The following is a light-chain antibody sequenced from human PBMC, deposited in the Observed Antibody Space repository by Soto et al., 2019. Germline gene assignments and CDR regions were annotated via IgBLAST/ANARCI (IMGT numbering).Light chain of an antibody. V-gene: IGKV3-20*01. CDR1: QSVSSTY. J-gene: IGKJ2*01. CDR3: HHFGSSRHT. Sequence: IMLKQSPGTLSLSTGERATLSCRASQSVSSTYLACYRHKPGQAPRLLIYGASSRAAGIPDRFSGSGSGTDFTLTISRLEPEDFAVYYCHHFGSSRHTFGQGTKVDIK. CDR2: GAS.